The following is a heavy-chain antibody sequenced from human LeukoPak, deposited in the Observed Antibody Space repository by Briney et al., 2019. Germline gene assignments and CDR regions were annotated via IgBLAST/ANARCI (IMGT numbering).Heavy chain of an antibody. D-gene: IGHD2-2*01. V-gene: IGHV3-23*01. CDR2: ISGSGGST. J-gene: IGHJ5*01. CDR1: AFTFNNYA. CDR3: AKDRHSPGRYCSSTSCFPFDS. Sequence: GGSLRLSCAASAFTFNNYAMNWVRQAPGKGLEWVSGISGSGGSTYYADSVKGRFTISRDNTKNTLYLQMNSLRAEDTAVYYRAKDRHSPGRYCSSTSCFPFDSWGQGTLVTVSS.